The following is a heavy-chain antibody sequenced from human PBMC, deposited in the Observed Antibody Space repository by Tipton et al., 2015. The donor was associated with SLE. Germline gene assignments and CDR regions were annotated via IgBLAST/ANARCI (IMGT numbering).Heavy chain of an antibody. CDR2: IIPIFGTA. J-gene: IGHJ4*02. D-gene: IGHD2-2*01. Sequence: QSGPEVKKPGSSVKVSCKASGGTFSSYAISWVRQAPGQGLEWMGGIIPIFGTANYAQKFQGRVTITTDESTSTAYMELSSLRSEDTAVYYCAREGPGYCSSTSCPGAFAYWGQGTLATVSS. V-gene: IGHV1-69*05. CDR1: GGTFSSYA. CDR3: AREGPGYCSSTSCPGAFAY.